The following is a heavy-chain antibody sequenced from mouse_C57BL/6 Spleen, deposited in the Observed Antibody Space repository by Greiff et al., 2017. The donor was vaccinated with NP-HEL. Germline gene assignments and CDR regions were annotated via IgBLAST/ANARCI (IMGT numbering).Heavy chain of an antibody. CDR1: GYTFTSYW. CDR2: IDPSDSYT. D-gene: IGHD1-2*01. J-gene: IGHJ3*01. V-gene: IGHV1-69*01. CDR3: ARSRLEGRGFAY. Sequence: QVQLQQPGAELVMPGASVKLSCKASGYTFTSYWVHWVKQRPGQGLEWIGEIDPSDSYTNYNQKFKGKSTLTVDKSSSTAYMQLSSLTSEDSAVYYCARSRLEGRGFAYWGQGTLVTVSA.